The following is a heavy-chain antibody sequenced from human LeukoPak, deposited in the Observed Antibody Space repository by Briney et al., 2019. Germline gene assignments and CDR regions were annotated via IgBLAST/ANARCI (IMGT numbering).Heavy chain of an antibody. J-gene: IGHJ6*02. D-gene: IGHD2-2*01. Sequence: SETLSLTCTVSGGSISSYFWTWIRQPAGKGLEWIGRIYTSGITNYNPSLKSRLTMSVDTSKNQFSLNLSSVTAADTAVYYCARECSSSCPRGLAVWGQGTTVTVSS. CDR3: ARECSSSCPRGLAV. CDR2: IYTSGIT. V-gene: IGHV4-4*07. CDR1: GGSISSYF.